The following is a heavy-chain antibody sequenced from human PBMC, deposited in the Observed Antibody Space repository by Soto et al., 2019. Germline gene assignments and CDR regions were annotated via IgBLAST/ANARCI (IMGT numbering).Heavy chain of an antibody. V-gene: IGHV1-18*01. CDR2: ISAYNGNT. CDR3: ARVVVVAAYYYYYMDV. Sequence: ASVKVSCKASGYTFTSYGISWVRQAPGQGLEWMVWISAYNGNTNYAQKLQGRVTMTTYTSTSTAYMELRSLRSDDTAVYYCARVVVVAAYYYYYMDVWGKGTTVTVSS. D-gene: IGHD2-15*01. CDR1: GYTFTSYG. J-gene: IGHJ6*03.